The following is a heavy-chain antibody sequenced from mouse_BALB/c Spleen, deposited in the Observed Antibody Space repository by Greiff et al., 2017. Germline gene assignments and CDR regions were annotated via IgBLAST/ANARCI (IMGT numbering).Heavy chain of an antibody. Sequence: EVKLMESGPELVKPGASVKVSCKASGYAFTSYNMYWVKQSHGKSLEWIGYIDPYNGGTSYNQKFKGKATLTVDRSSSTAYMHLNSLTSEDSAVYYCARWDYDGYYAMDYWGQGTSVTVSS. CDR3: ARWDYDGYYAMDY. V-gene: IGHV1S135*01. CDR1: GYAFTSYN. D-gene: IGHD2-4*01. J-gene: IGHJ4*01. CDR2: IDPYNGGT.